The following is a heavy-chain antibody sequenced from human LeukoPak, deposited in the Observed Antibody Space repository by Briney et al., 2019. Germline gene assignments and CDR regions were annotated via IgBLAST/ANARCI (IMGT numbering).Heavy chain of an antibody. V-gene: IGHV3-30*04. CDR2: ISYDRSNK. CDR1: GFTFSSYA. D-gene: IGHD3-22*01. J-gene: IGHJ4*02. Sequence: GGSLRLSCAASGFTFSSYAMHWVRQAPGKGLEWVAVISYDRSNKYYADSVKGRFTISRDNSKNTLYLQMNSLRAEDTAVYYCARGALDYYYDSSGYYLDYWGQGTLVTVSS. CDR3: ARGALDYYYDSSGYYLDY.